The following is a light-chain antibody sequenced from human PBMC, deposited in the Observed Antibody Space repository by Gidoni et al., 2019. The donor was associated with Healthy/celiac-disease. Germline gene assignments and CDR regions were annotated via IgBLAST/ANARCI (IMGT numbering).Light chain of an antibody. CDR2: LNRDGSH. J-gene: IGLJ3*02. Sequence: VVTQAPSAAASPGAPGRLTCTLRNGHSRYAIAWHQVQPGKGARFLMRLNRDGSHEKGDGLPDRFSGSSSGAERYLTISSVQSEDEADYYCQTWGSGILGVFGGGTKVTVL. CDR1: NGHSRYA. CDR3: QTWGSGILGV. V-gene: IGLV4-69*01.